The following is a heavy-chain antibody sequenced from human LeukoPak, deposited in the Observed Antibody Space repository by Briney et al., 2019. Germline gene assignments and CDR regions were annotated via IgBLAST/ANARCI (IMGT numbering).Heavy chain of an antibody. J-gene: IGHJ4*02. Sequence: GGSLRLSCAASGFTFSSYEMNWVRQAPGKGLEWVPYISSSGSTIYYADSVKGRFTISRDNAKNSLYLQMNSLRAEDTPVYYCARAAELLWFGELPHLDYWGQGTLVTVSS. CDR1: GFTFSSYE. D-gene: IGHD3-10*01. CDR3: ARAAELLWFGELPHLDY. V-gene: IGHV3-48*03. CDR2: ISSSGSTI.